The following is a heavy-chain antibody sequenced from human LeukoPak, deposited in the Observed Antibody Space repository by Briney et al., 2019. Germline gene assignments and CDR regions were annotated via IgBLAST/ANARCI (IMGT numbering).Heavy chain of an antibody. CDR1: GYTFTSYG. CDR2: ISAYNGNT. V-gene: IGHV1-18*01. Sequence: ASVKVSCKASGYTFTSYGISWVRQAPGQGLEWMGWISAYNGNTNYAQKLQGRVTMTTDTSTSTAYMELRSLRPDDTAVYYCARDRGAYGMDVWGQGTTVTVSS. D-gene: IGHD1-26*01. J-gene: IGHJ6*02. CDR3: ARDRGAYGMDV.